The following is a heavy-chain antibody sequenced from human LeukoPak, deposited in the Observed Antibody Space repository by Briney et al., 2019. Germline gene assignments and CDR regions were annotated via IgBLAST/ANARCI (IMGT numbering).Heavy chain of an antibody. CDR3: ARGAVALQRSLFDY. V-gene: IGHV1-2*02. J-gene: IGHJ4*02. CDR2: INPNSGGT. D-gene: IGHD6-19*01. Sequence: GASVKVSCKASGYTFTGYYMHWVRQAPGQGLEWMGWINPNSGGTNYAQKFQGRVTMTRDTSISTAYMELSRLRSDDTAVYYCARGAVALQRSLFDYWGQGTLVTVSS. CDR1: GYTFTGYY.